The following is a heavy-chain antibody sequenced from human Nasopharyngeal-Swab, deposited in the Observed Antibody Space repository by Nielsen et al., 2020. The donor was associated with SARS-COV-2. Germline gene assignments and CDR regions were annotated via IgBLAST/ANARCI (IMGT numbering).Heavy chain of an antibody. CDR2: INPSGGST. Sequence: ASVKVSCKASGYTFTSYYMPWVRQAPGQGLEWMGIINPSGGSTSYAQKFQGRVTMTRDTSTSTVYMELSSLRSEDTAVYYCARDGVLTIFGVWRAPGSEYYFDYWGQGTLVTVS. J-gene: IGHJ4*02. CDR3: ARDGVLTIFGVWRAPGSEYYFDY. CDR1: GYTFTSYY. V-gene: IGHV1-46*01. D-gene: IGHD3-3*01.